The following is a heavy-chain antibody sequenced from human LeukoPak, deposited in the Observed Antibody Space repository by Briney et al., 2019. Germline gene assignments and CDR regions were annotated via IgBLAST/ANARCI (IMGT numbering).Heavy chain of an antibody. CDR2: INHSGST. CDR3: AARVVPAAPHYFDY. CDR1: GGSFSGYY. D-gene: IGHD2-2*01. J-gene: IGHJ4*02. Sequence: SETLSLTCGVYGGSFSGYYWSWIRQPPGKGLEWIGEINHSGSTNYNPSLKSRVTISVDTSKNQFSLKLSSVTAADTAVYYCAARVVPAAPHYFDYWGQGTLVTVSS. V-gene: IGHV4-34*01.